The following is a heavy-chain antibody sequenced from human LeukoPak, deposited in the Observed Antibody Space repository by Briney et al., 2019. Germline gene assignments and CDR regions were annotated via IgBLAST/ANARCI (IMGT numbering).Heavy chain of an antibody. CDR3: AREQRWLRRTDY. V-gene: IGHV4-61*02. CDR2: IYTSGST. Sequence: SQTLSLTCTVSGGSISSGSYYWSWIRQPAGKGLEWIGRIYTSGSTNYNPSLKSRVTISVDTSKNQFSLKLSSVTAADTAVYYCAREQRWLRRTDYWGQGTLVTVSS. CDR1: GGSISSGSYY. J-gene: IGHJ4*02. D-gene: IGHD5-24*01.